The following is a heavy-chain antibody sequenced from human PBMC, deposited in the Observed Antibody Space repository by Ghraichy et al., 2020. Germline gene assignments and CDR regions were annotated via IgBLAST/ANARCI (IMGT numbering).Heavy chain of an antibody. CDR2: ISYDGSNK. J-gene: IGHJ6*03. Sequence: GGSLRLSCAASGFTFSSYAMHWVRQAPGKGLEWVAVISYDGSNKYYADSVKGRFTISRDNSKNTLYLQMNSLRAEDTAVYYCARDSPITMIVESLQSYMDVWGKGTTVTVSS. D-gene: IGHD3-22*01. CDR3: ARDSPITMIVESLQSYMDV. V-gene: IGHV3-30*04. CDR1: GFTFSSYA.